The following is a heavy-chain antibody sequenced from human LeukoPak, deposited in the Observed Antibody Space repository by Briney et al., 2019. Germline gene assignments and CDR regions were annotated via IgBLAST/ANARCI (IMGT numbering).Heavy chain of an antibody. CDR2: MNPNSGNT. CDR1: GYTFTSYD. CDR3: ARSVTAAANYYYMDV. V-gene: IGHV1-8*01. Sequence: ASVKVSCKASGYTFTSYDINWVRQATGQELEWMGWMNPNSGNTGYAQKFQGRVTMTRNTSISTAYMELSSLRAEDTAVYYCARSVTAAANYYYMDVWGKGTTVTVSS. J-gene: IGHJ6*03. D-gene: IGHD6-13*01.